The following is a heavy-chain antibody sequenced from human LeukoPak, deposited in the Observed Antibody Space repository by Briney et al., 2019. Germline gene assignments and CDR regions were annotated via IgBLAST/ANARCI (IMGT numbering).Heavy chain of an antibody. D-gene: IGHD2-15*01. CDR1: GDSINSSTYY. CDR3: ARFPGSAEYRHYYYMDV. V-gene: IGHV4-39*07. Sequence: SETLSLTCTVSGDSINSSTYYWGWIRQPPGKGLEWIGNIFYTGSTYYNPSLKSRVTISVDTSKNQFSLKLSSVTAADTAVYYCARFPGSAEYRHYYYMDVWGKGTTVTVSS. CDR2: IFYTGST. J-gene: IGHJ6*03.